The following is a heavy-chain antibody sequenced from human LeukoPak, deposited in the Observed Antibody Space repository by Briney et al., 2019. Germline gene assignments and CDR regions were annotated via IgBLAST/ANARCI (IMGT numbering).Heavy chain of an antibody. Sequence: GRSLRLSCAASGFTFSSYAMHWVRQAPGKGLEWVAVISYDGSNKYYADSVKGRFTISRDNSKNTLYLQMNSLRAEDTAVYYCARVRFGEANYYGMDVWGQGTTVTVSS. V-gene: IGHV3-30-3*01. CDR1: GFTFSSYA. CDR2: ISYDGSNK. D-gene: IGHD3-10*01. CDR3: ARVRFGEANYYGMDV. J-gene: IGHJ6*02.